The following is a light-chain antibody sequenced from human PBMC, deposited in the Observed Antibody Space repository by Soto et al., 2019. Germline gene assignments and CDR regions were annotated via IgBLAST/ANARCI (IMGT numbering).Light chain of an antibody. CDR3: SSYAGDKNRI. V-gene: IGLV2-8*01. J-gene: IGLJ2*01. CDR1: SSDIGAYNY. Sequence: QSALTQPPSASGSPGQSVTISCTGTSSDIGAYNYVSWYQQRPGKAPKLIIYDVIKRPSGVPDRFSGSKSGDTASLTVSGLQAEDEDDYYCSSYAGDKNRIFGGGTKLTVL. CDR2: DVI.